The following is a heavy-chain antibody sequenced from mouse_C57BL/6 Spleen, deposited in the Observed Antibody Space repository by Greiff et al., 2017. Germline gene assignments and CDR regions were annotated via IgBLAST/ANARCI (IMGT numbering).Heavy chain of an antibody. J-gene: IGHJ4*01. CDR3: ARWSHAYYDSSRGYSMDY. Sequence: QVQLQQSGAELVKPGASVKISCKASGYAFSSYWMNWVKQRPGKGLEWIGQIYPGDGDTNYNGKFKGKATLTADKSSSTAYMQLSSLTSEDSAVYFCARWSHAYYDSSRGYSMDYWGQGTSVTVSS. CDR2: IYPGDGDT. D-gene: IGHD1-1*01. CDR1: GYAFSSYW. V-gene: IGHV1-80*01.